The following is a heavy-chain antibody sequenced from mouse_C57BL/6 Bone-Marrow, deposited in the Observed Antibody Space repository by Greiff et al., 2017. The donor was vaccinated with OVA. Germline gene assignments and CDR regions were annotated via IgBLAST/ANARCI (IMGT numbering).Heavy chain of an antibody. D-gene: IGHD3-2*02. V-gene: IGHV3-6*01. Sequence: EVKLMESGPGLVKPSQSLSLTCSVTGYSITSGYYWNWIRQFPGNKLEWMGYISYDGSNNYNPSLKNRISITRDTSKNQFFLKLNSVTTEDTATYYCARAGSSGYLFDYWGQGTTLTVSS. CDR2: ISYDGSN. CDR1: GYSITSGYY. CDR3: ARAGSSGYLFDY. J-gene: IGHJ2*01.